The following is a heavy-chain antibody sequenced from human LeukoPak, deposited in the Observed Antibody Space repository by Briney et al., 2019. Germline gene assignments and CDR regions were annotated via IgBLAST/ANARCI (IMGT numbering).Heavy chain of an antibody. V-gene: IGHV4-38-2*01. D-gene: IGHD1-26*01. CDR2: TYHSWST. J-gene: IGHJ4*02. CDR1: GYSISSGYY. CDR3: ARRDTIVGATKFDY. Sequence: SETLSLPCGVSGYSISSGYYWGWIRQPPGKGLEWIGSTYHSWSTYYNPSLKSRVTISVDTSKNQFSLKLSSVTAADTAVYYCARRDTIVGATKFDYWGQGTLVTVSS.